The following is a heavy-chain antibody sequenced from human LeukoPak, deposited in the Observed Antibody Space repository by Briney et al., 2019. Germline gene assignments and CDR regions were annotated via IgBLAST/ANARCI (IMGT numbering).Heavy chain of an antibody. CDR3: ARDRAGAQSWVALDP. CDR1: GFTVSNDY. Sequence: PGGCLRLSCAASGFTVSNDYIAWGRQAPGRWLEWVSLIYGDGTTFYTDSVKGRFTISRDNFKNTLYLQMSSLRPEDTALYYCARDRAGAQSWVALDPWGQGTLVTVSS. CDR2: IYGDGTT. V-gene: IGHV3-66*02. J-gene: IGHJ5*02. D-gene: IGHD3-10*01.